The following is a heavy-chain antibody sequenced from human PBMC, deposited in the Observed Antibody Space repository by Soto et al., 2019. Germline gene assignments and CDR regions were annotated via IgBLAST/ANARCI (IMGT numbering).Heavy chain of an antibody. CDR3: ARDEVRVDTAIQNYYYGMDV. D-gene: IGHD5-18*01. J-gene: IGHJ6*02. Sequence: ASVKVSCKASGYTFTGYYMHWVRQAPGQGLEWMGWINPNSGGTNYAQKFQGWVTMTRDTSISTAYMELSRLRSDDTAVYYCARDEVRVDTAIQNYYYGMDVWGQGTTVTVSS. V-gene: IGHV1-2*04. CDR1: GYTFTGYY. CDR2: INPNSGGT.